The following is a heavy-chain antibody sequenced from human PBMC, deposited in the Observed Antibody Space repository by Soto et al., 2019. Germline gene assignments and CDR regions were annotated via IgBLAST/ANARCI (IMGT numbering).Heavy chain of an antibody. J-gene: IGHJ4*02. CDR1: GFTFSSYA. CDR2: ISGSGGST. D-gene: IGHD3-3*01. V-gene: IGHV3-23*01. Sequence: GGSLRLSCAASGFTFSSYAMSWVRQAPGKGLEWVSAISGSGGSTYYADSVKGRFTISRDNSKNTLYLQMNSLRAEDTAVYYCAKDRARDYDFWSGYYSSFDYWGQGTLVTVSS. CDR3: AKDRARDYDFWSGYYSSFDY.